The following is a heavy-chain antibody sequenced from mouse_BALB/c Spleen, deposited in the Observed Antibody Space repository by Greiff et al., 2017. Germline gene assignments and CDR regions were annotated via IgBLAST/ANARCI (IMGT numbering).Heavy chain of an antibody. CDR3: AKKRPYDYYAMDY. J-gene: IGHJ4*01. D-gene: IGHD2-14*01. CDR1: GFSLTSYG. CDR2: IWRGGST. Sequence: QVQLQQSGPSLVQPSQSLSITCTVSGFSLTSYGVHWVRQSPGKGLEWLGVIWRGGSTDYNAAFMSRLSITKDNSKSQVFFKMNSLQADDTAIYYCAKKRPYDYYAMDYWGQGTSVTVSS. V-gene: IGHV2-5-1*01.